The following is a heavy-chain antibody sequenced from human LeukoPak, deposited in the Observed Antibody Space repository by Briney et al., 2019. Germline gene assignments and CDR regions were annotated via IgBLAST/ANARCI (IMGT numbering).Heavy chain of an antibody. J-gene: IGHJ4*02. CDR3: ARGSKGRDYFDY. Sequence: PGRSLRLSCAASGFTFSRNAMHWVRQAPGKGLEWVTVISSDGRNKYYADSVKGRFTISRDNSKNTLYLQMNSLRAEDTAEYYCARGSKGRDYFDYWGQGTLVTVSS. CDR2: ISSDGRNK. V-gene: IGHV3-30*04. D-gene: IGHD3-10*01. CDR1: GFTFSRNA.